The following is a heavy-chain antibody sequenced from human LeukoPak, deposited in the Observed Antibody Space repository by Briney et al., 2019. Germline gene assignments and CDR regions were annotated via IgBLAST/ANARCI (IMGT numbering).Heavy chain of an antibody. CDR2: IYTSGST. Sequence: SETLSLTCTVSGGSISSYYWSWIRQPAGKGLEWIGRIYTSGSTNYNPSLKSRVTMSVDTSKNQFSLKLSSVTAADTAVYYCARDIDCSSTSCQRMGYFDPWGRGTLVTVSS. J-gene: IGHJ2*01. CDR1: GGSISSYY. D-gene: IGHD2-2*01. CDR3: ARDIDCSSTSCQRMGYFDP. V-gene: IGHV4-4*07.